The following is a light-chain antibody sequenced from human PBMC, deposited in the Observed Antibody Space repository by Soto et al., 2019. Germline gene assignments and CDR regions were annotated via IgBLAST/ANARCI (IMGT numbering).Light chain of an antibody. J-gene: IGKJ5*01. CDR3: QQRSNWPSIT. V-gene: IGKV3-11*01. CDR2: DAS. CDR1: QSVSSY. Sequence: EIVLTQSPATLSLSPGERATLSCRASQSVSSYLAWYQLKPGQAPRLLIHDASNRATGTPARFSGSGSGTDFTLTISSLEPEDFAVYYCQQRSNWPSITFGQGTRLEMK.